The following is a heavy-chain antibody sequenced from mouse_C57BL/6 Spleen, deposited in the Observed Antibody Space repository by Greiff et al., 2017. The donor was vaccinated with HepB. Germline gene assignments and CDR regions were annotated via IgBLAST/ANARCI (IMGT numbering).Heavy chain of an antibody. CDR1: GYAFTNYL. CDR3: ATYYSNLFDY. CDR2: INPGSGGT. Sequence: QVQLQQSGAELVRPGTSVKVSCKASGYAFTNYLIEWVKQRPGQGLEWIGVINPGSGGTNYNEKFKGKATLTADKSSSTAYMQLSSLTSEDSAVYFCATYYSNLFDYWGQGTTLTVSS. V-gene: IGHV1-54*01. J-gene: IGHJ2*01. D-gene: IGHD2-5*01.